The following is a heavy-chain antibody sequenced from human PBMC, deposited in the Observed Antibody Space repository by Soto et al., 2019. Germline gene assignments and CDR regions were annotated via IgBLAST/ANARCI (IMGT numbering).Heavy chain of an antibody. J-gene: IGHJ6*02. Sequence: GGSLRLSCAASGFTFDDYAMHWVRQAPGKGLEWVSGISWNSGSIGYADSVKGRFTISRDNAKNSLYLQMNSLRAEDTALYYCAKDKGLALVPGYGMDVWGQGTTVTVSS. CDR1: GFTFDDYA. D-gene: IGHD3-9*01. CDR3: AKDKGLALVPGYGMDV. V-gene: IGHV3-9*01. CDR2: ISWNSGSI.